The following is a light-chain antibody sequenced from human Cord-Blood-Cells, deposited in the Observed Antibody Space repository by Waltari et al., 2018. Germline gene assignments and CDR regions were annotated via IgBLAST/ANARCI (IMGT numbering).Light chain of an antibody. J-gene: IGKJ4*01. Sequence: DIQMTQSPSSLSASVGDRVTIHCRASQGISTYLAWFQQKQRKAPKSMIYAASSLQSRVPSKFSGSGSGTDFTLTSSSLQPEDFATYYCQQYNSYPLTFGGGTKVEIK. CDR3: QQYNSYPLT. V-gene: IGKV1-16*02. CDR2: AAS. CDR1: QGISTY.